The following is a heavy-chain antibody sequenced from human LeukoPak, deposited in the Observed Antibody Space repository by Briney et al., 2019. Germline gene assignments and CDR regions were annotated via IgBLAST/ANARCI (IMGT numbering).Heavy chain of an antibody. V-gene: IGHV3-30*04. CDR3: ARVGGSYYGGFSFFDY. CDR2: LSDDGSNK. Sequence: GGSLRLSCAASGFTFRHYTMHWVRQAPGKGLEWVAALSDDGSNKFYADSVKGRFTISRDNAKNSLYLQMNSLRAEDTAVYYCARVGGSYYGGFSFFDYWGQGTLVTVSS. CDR1: GFTFRHYT. D-gene: IGHD1-26*01. J-gene: IGHJ4*02.